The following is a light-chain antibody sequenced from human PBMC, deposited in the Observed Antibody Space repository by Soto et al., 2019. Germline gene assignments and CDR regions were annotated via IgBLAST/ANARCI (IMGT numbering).Light chain of an antibody. CDR3: QQSYSTPLT. Sequence: DIQMTQPPSSLSASVGDRVTITCRASQSISSYFNWYQQKPGKAPKLLIYAASSLQSGVPSRFSGSGSGTDFTLTISSLQPEDFATYYCQQSYSTPLTFGGGTNVEIK. CDR2: AAS. V-gene: IGKV1-39*01. CDR1: QSISSY. J-gene: IGKJ4*01.